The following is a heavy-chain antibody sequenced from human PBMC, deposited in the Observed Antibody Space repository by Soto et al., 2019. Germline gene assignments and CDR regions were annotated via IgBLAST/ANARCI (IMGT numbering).Heavy chain of an antibody. Sequence: QVQLVQSGTEVKKPGSSVKVSCKASGGTLTTYGISWVRQAPGQGLEWMGSIIPMFGITNYAHNIQGRVTITADKSTSPAYMELSSLRSEDTAVYYCAREEDLGFGELLSKWGQGTLVTVSS. CDR3: AREEDLGFGELLSK. CDR2: IIPMFGIT. D-gene: IGHD3-10*01. J-gene: IGHJ4*02. CDR1: GGTLTTYG. V-gene: IGHV1-69*04.